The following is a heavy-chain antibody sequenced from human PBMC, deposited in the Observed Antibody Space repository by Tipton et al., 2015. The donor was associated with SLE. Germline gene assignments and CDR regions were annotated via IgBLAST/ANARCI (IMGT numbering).Heavy chain of an antibody. V-gene: IGHV4-61*02. J-gene: IGHJ5*02. CDR3: ARGDYYGSGTAGWFDP. Sequence: TLSLTCTVSGGSISSGSYYWSWIRQPAGKGLEWIGRMYTSGSTNYNPSLKSRVTISMDTSKNQFSLKLSSVTAADTAVYYCARGDYYGSGTAGWFDPWGQGTLVTASS. D-gene: IGHD3-10*01. CDR1: GGSISSGSYY. CDR2: MYTSGST.